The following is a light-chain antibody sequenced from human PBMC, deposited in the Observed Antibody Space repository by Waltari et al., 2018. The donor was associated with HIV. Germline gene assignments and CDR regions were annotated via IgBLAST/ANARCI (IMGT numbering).Light chain of an antibody. V-gene: IGLV3-9*01. Sequence: SYELTQTPSVSVSLGQTATVACGGDNLASKDVHWYQQKPGRPPVLVIYDNNKRPSGIPGRFSGFNSGITATLTTSGAQGDDEADYYCQVWDSDTGVFGSGTKVTVL. CDR3: QVWDSDTGV. J-gene: IGLJ1*01. CDR2: DNN. CDR1: NLASKD.